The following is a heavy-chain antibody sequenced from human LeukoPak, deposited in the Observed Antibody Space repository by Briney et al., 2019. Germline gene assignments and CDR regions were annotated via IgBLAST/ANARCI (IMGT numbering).Heavy chain of an antibody. D-gene: IGHD4-17*01. J-gene: IGHJ5*02. CDR2: MYHGGST. V-gene: IGHV4-30-2*01. CDR1: GGSISSGGYS. CDR3: ASTNDFGDYMGA. Sequence: SQTLSLTCAVSGGSISSGGYSWSWIRQPPGKGLEWIGYMYHGGSTYYNPSLEGRVTISVDRSENQLSLRVSSVTAADTAVYYCASTNDFGDYMGAWGQGILVTVSS.